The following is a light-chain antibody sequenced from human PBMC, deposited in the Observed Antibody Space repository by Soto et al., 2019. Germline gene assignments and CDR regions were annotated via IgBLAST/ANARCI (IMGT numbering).Light chain of an antibody. CDR3: QQYNNWPQA. Sequence: EIVLTQSPATLSLSPGERATLSCRASQSVGSNVAWYQHKPGQAPRLLIYGASTRAAAVPARFSGSGSGTEFTLTISSLQSEDFAVYYCQQYNNWPQAFGQGTKVDIK. CDR1: QSVGSN. J-gene: IGKJ1*01. CDR2: GAS. V-gene: IGKV3-15*01.